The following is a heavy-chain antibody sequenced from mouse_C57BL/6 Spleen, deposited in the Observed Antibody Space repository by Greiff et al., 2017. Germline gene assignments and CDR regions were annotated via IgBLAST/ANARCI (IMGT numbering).Heavy chain of an antibody. D-gene: IGHD1-3*01. Sequence: QVQLQQPGAELVMPGASVKLSCKASGYTFTSYWMHWVKQRPGQGLEWIGEIDPSDSYTNYNQKFKGKSTLTVDKSSSTAYMQLSSLTSEDSAVYYCARGTRTSGTWFAYWGQGTLVTVSA. V-gene: IGHV1-69*01. CDR2: IDPSDSYT. CDR1: GYTFTSYW. J-gene: IGHJ3*01. CDR3: ARGTRTSGTWFAY.